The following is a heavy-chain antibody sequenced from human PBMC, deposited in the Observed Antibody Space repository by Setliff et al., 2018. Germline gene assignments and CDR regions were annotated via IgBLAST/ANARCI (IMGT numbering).Heavy chain of an antibody. Sequence: SETLSLTCTVSGGSISSGSYYWSWIRQPAGKGLEWIGRIYANGNTNYNSSLKSRVTMSVDTSKNQFSLRLSSVTAADTAVYYCARGRLREDLLHYYYYHMDVWGKGTTVTVSS. D-gene: IGHD3-22*01. CDR2: IYANGNT. CDR3: ARGRLREDLLHYYYYHMDV. J-gene: IGHJ6*03. V-gene: IGHV4-61*02. CDR1: GGSISSGSYY.